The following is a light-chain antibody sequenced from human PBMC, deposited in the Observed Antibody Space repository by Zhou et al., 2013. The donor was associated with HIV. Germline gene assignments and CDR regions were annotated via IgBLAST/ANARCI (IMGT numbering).Light chain of an antibody. Sequence: DIQMTQSPSSVSASVGDRVTITCRASQGISRWLAWYQQKPGKAPKLLIYAASSLHSGVPSRFSGSGSGTEFTLTISSLQPDDFATYYCQQYNSYSITFGQGTRLEIK. CDR2: AAS. V-gene: IGKV1D-16*01. CDR3: QQYNSYSIT. CDR1: QGISRW. J-gene: IGKJ5*01.